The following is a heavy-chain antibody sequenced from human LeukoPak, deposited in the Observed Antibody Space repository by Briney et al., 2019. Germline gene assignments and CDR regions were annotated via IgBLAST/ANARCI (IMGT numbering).Heavy chain of an antibody. CDR2: IYYTGIT. V-gene: IGHV4-59*01. J-gene: IGHJ4*02. CDR1: GGSISRYY. Sequence: PSETLSLTCTVSGGSISRYYWSWIRQPPGKGLEWIGYIYYTGITDYNPSLKSRVTISVDTSKNHFSLKLRSVTAADTAVYYCDRLVRSLGEVDYWCQGALVTVSS. CDR3: DRLVRSLGEVDY. D-gene: IGHD6-19*01.